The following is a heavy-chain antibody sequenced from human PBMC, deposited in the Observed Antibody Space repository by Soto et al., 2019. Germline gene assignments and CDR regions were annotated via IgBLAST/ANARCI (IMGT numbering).Heavy chain of an antibody. CDR2: MYTSGTT. D-gene: IGHD6-13*01. V-gene: IGHV4-39*07. CDR3: ARGGESSSWAQWFDP. CDR1: GGSISSSGYY. J-gene: IGHJ5*02. Sequence: SETLSLTCTVSGGSISSSGYYWGWIREPPGKGLEWIGRMYTSGTTNYNPSLKSRVTMSIDTSKSQFSLKVTSVTDADTAVYYCARGGESSSWAQWFDPWGQGTLVTVSS.